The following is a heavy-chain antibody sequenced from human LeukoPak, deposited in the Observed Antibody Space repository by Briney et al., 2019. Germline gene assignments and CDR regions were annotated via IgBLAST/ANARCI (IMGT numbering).Heavy chain of an antibody. CDR1: AFTFSSYS. J-gene: IGHJ4*02. CDR2: ISSSSSYI. Sequence: GGSLRLSCAASAFTFSSYSMNWVRQAPGKGLEWVSSISSSSSYIYYADSVKGRFTISRDNAKNSLYLQMNSLRAEDTAVYYCARDSGPTGTTFDYWGQGTLVTVSS. D-gene: IGHD1-1*01. CDR3: ARDSGPTGTTFDY. V-gene: IGHV3-21*01.